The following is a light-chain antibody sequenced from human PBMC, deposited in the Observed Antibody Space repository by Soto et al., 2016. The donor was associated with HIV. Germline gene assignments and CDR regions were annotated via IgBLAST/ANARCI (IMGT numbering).Light chain of an antibody. CDR2: LGS. V-gene: IGKV2-28*01. Sequence: DIVMTQSPLTLAVTPGEPASISCRSSQSLLHSNGYYYLTWYLQKPGQSPRLLMYLGSTRASWVPDRFSGSGSGTDFTLKISRVEADDIGVYYCMQATHWPPITFGQGTRLEIK. CDR1: QSLLHSNGYYY. CDR3: MQATHWPPIT. J-gene: IGKJ5*01.